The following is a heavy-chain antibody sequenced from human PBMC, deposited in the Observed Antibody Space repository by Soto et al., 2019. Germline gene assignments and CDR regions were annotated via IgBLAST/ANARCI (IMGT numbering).Heavy chain of an antibody. D-gene: IGHD3-22*01. J-gene: IGHJ4*02. Sequence: GGSLRLSCAASGFTFSTYSMNWVRQAPGKGLKWVSYISSSSSTIFYTDSVKGRFTVSRDNAKNSLYLQMNSLRAEDMAVYYCARPTYYYDSSGPPAYWGQGTLVTVSS. CDR2: ISSSSSTI. CDR1: GFTFSTYS. V-gene: IGHV3-48*01. CDR3: ARPTYYYDSSGPPAY.